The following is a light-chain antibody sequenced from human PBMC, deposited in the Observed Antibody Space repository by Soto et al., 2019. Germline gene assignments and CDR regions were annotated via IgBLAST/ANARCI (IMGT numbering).Light chain of an antibody. CDR1: QSVYWDSNNKDY. J-gene: IGKJ3*01. Sequence: DIVMTQSPDSLTVSLGERATIDCKSSQSVYWDSNNKDYLAWFQQKPGQPPKLLFYWSSTRESGVPDRFSGSGSGTDFTLTISSLQAQDVATYYCQQYYSIPLTFGPGTKVDIK. V-gene: IGKV4-1*01. CDR3: QQYYSIPLT. CDR2: WSS.